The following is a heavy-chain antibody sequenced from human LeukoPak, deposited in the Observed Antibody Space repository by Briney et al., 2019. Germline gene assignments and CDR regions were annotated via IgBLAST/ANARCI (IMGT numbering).Heavy chain of an antibody. J-gene: IGHJ4*02. CDR2: LTDNGNTT. V-gene: IGHV3-23*01. D-gene: IGHD2-15*01. Sequence: GGSLRLSCAASGFTFSSYAMNWVRLAPGTGLQWVSALTDNGNTTYYADSVKGRSTISRDNSKNTLYLQMNSLRAEDTAVYYCATLRLSDHFDYWGQGTLVTVSS. CDR3: ATLRLSDHFDY. CDR1: GFTFSSYA.